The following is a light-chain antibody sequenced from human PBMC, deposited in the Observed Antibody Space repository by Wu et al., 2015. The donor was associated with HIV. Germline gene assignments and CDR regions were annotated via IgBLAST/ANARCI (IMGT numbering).Light chain of an antibody. J-gene: IGKJ4*01. CDR1: QNIDSW. CDR2: KAS. Sequence: QMTPAPSTLSASVGDRVTITCRASQNIDSWLAWYQQKPGKAPKLLIYKASNLESGVPSRFSGSGSGTEFTLTISSLQPDDFATYYCQQYYFFPLTFGGGTKVEIK. CDR3: QQYYFFPLT. V-gene: IGKV1-5*03.